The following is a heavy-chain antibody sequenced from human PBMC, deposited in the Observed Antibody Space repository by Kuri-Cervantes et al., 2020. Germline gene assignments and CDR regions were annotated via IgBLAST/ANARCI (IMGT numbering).Heavy chain of an antibody. J-gene: IGHJ6*02. D-gene: IGHD6-13*01. CDR1: GYTFTSYA. Sequence: ASVKVSCKASGYTFTSYAMHWVRQAPGQRLEWMGWINAGNGNTKYSQKFQGRVTITADESTSTAYMELSSLRSEDTAVYYCADLSSSYGMDVWGQGTTVTVSS. CDR3: ADLSSSYGMDV. CDR2: INAGNGNT. V-gene: IGHV1-3*01.